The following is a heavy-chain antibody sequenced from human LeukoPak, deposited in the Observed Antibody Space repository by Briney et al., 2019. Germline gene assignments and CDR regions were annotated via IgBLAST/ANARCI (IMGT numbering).Heavy chain of an antibody. CDR3: ARESFQLGIDY. CDR1: GFTVSSNY. V-gene: IGHV3-53*01. Sequence: GGSLRLSCAASGFTVSSNYMSWVRQAPGKGLEWVSVIYSGGSTYYADSVKGRFTISRDNSKNTLYLQMNSLRAEDTAVYYCARESFQLGIDYWGQGTLVTVSS. J-gene: IGHJ4*02. CDR2: IYSGGST. D-gene: IGHD1-1*01.